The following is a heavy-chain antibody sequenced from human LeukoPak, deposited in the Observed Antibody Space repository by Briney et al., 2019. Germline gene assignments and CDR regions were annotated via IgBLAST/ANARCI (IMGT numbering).Heavy chain of an antibody. Sequence: GGSLRLSCAASGFTFSNYGIHWVRQAPGKGLEWVAFIRSDGNNKYYGDSVKGRFTISRDNSKNTLYLQMNSLRTEDTAVYYCSKSRDGGRYFDYWGQGTLVTVSS. CDR1: GFTFSNYG. V-gene: IGHV3-30*02. CDR2: IRSDGNNK. J-gene: IGHJ4*02. CDR3: SKSRDGGRYFDY. D-gene: IGHD5-24*01.